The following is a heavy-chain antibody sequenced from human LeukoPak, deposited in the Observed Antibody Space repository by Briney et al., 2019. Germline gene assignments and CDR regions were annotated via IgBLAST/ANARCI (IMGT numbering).Heavy chain of an antibody. CDR3: ARDLGAVGAFDI. CDR1: GFTFSSYA. D-gene: IGHD3-16*01. Sequence: GRSLRLSCAASGFTFSSYAMHWVRQAPGKGLEWVAVISYDGSNKYYADSVKGRFTISRDNSKNTLYLQMNSLRAEDTAVYYCARDLGAVGAFDIWGQGTMVTVSS. CDR2: ISYDGSNK. J-gene: IGHJ3*02. V-gene: IGHV3-30*04.